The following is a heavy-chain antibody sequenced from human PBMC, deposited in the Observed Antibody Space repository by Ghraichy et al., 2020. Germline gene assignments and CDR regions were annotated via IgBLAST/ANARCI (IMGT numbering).Heavy chain of an antibody. CDR1: GYSFTSYW. CDR2: IYPGDSDT. CDR3: ARQADYGDYEFDY. V-gene: IGHV5-51*01. Sequence: GESLNITCKGSGYSFTSYWIGWVRQMPGKGLEWMGIIYPGDSDTRYSPSFQGQVTISADKSISTAYLQWSSLKASDTAMYYCARQADYGDYEFDYWGQGTLVTVSS. D-gene: IGHD4-17*01. J-gene: IGHJ4*02.